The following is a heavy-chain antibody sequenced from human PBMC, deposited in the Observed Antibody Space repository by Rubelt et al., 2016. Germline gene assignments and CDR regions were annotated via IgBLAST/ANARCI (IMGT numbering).Heavy chain of an antibody. V-gene: IGHV1-2*02. CDR3: ARLEITIFGVVTLDV. D-gene: IGHD3-3*01. Sequence: GPGLEWMGWIHPNSGGTNYAQKFQGRVTMTRDTSISTAYMELSRLRSDDTAVYYCARLEITIFGVVTLDVWGQGTTVTVSS. J-gene: IGHJ6*02. CDR2: IHPNSGGT.